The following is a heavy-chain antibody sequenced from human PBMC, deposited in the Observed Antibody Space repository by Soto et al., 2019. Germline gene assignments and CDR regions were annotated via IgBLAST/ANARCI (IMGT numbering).Heavy chain of an antibody. CDR3: ARWTYYNDSGGYR. V-gene: IGHV3-30-3*01. D-gene: IGHD3-22*01. CDR2: ISHDGSKK. Sequence: QVQLVESGGGVVQPGRSRRLSCAASGFTFNTYPMHWVRQAPGKGLEWVALISHDGSKKYYADSVKGRFTISRDNSENTLYLQLNNLRAEDTAVYYCARWTYYNDSGGYRWGQGTLVTVSS. CDR1: GFTFNTYP. J-gene: IGHJ4*02.